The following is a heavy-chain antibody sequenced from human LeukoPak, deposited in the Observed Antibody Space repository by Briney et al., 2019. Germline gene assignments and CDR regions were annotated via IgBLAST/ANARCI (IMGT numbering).Heavy chain of an antibody. CDR2: ISSSSSTI. CDR3: ARDFPTLGY. V-gene: IGHV3-48*01. J-gene: IGHJ4*02. D-gene: IGHD2/OR15-2a*01. CDR1: GFTFSSYS. Sequence: GGSLRLSXAASGFTFSSYSMNWVRQSPGKGLEWLSYISSSSSTIYYADSVKGRFTISRDNAKNSLYLQMNSLRAEDTAVYYCARDFPTLGYWGQGTLVTVSS.